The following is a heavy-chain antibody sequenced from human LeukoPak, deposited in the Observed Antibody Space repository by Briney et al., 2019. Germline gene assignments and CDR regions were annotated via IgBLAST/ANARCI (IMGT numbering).Heavy chain of an antibody. Sequence: ASVTVSCKASGFTFTSSVVQWVRLARGQRLEWIGWIVVGSGNTNYAQNLQERVTITRDMSTSTAYMELSSLRFEDTAVYYCAADRAGSYLRFVYWGQGTPVTVSS. V-gene: IGHV1-58*01. CDR2: IVVGSGNT. J-gene: IGHJ4*02. CDR1: GFTFTSSV. CDR3: AADRAGSYLRFVY. D-gene: IGHD3-10*01.